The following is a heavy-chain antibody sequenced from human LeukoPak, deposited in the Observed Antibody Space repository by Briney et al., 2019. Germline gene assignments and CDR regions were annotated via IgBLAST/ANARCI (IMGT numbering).Heavy chain of an antibody. J-gene: IGHJ3*02. CDR1: GFTFTDYN. Sequence: GGSLRLSCAASGFTFTDYNMNWVRQAPGKGLEWVSSISSSSSYIYYADSVKGRFTISRDNAKNSLYLQVISLRAEDTAVYYCARGPSIAARYDAFDIWGQGTMVTVSS. CDR2: ISSSSSYI. V-gene: IGHV3-21*01. CDR3: ARGPSIAARYDAFDI. D-gene: IGHD6-6*01.